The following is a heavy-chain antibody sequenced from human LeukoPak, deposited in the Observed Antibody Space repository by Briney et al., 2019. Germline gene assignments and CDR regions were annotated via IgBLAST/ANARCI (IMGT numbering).Heavy chain of an antibody. CDR2: MNPNSGNT. V-gene: IGHV1-8*01. D-gene: IGHD5-18*01. Sequence: ASVKVSCKASGYTFTSYDINWVRQATGQGLEWMGWMNPNSGNTGYAQKFQGRVTMTEDTSTDTAYMELSSLRSEDTAVYYCATPKADTVFWYYGMDVWGQGTTVTVSS. CDR3: ATPKADTVFWYYGMDV. J-gene: IGHJ6*02. CDR1: GYTFTSYD.